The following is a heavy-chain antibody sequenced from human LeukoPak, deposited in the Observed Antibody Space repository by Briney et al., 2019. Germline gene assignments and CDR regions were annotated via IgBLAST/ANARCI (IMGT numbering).Heavy chain of an antibody. CDR3: AKVGYCSGGSCDVPTHELKYYYYGMDV. D-gene: IGHD2-15*01. Sequence: GGSLRLSCAASGFTFSSYAMSWVRQAPGKGLECVSAISGSGGSTYYADSVKGRFTISRDNSKNTLYLQMNNLRAEDTAVYYCAKVGYCSGGSCDVPTHELKYYYYGMDVWLQGTTVTVSS. CDR2: ISGSGGST. V-gene: IGHV3-23*01. J-gene: IGHJ6*02. CDR1: GFTFSSYA.